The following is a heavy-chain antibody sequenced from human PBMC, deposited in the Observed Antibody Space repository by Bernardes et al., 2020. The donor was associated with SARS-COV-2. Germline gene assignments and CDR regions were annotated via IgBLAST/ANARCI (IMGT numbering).Heavy chain of an antibody. V-gene: IGHV4-39*01. J-gene: IGHJ6*02. Sequence: SETLSLTCTVSGGSISSSSYYWGWIRQPPGKELEWIGTIYYSGSTYYNPSLKSRVTISVDTSKNQFSLKLRSVSAADTAVYYCVRHDAAGTPGAYYGMDVWGQGTTVTVSS. CDR2: IYYSGST. CDR1: GGSISSSSYY. CDR3: VRHDAAGTPGAYYGMDV. D-gene: IGHD1-1*01.